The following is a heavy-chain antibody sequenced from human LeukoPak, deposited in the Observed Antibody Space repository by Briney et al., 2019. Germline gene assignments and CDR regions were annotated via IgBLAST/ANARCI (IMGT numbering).Heavy chain of an antibody. D-gene: IGHD3-10*01. J-gene: IGHJ4*02. V-gene: IGHV4-59*01. CDR2: VYYSGST. Sequence: SETLSLTCTVSGGSFEHYFWSWIRQPPGKGLEWIGYVYYSGSTDYSPSLKSRLTITADTSKNQFSLKLNSVTAADTAVYYCASHRRSHGSEYWGQGTLVTVSS. CDR1: GGSFEHYF. CDR3: ASHRRSHGSEY.